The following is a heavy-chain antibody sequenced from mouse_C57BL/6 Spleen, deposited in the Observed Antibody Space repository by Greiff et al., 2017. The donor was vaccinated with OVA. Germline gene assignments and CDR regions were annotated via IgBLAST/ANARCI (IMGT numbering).Heavy chain of an antibody. CDR2: INPYNGGT. D-gene: IGHD2-3*01. Sequence: VQLQQSGPVLVKPGASVKMSCKASGYTFTDYYMNWVKQSHGKSLEWIGVINPYNGGTSYNQKFKGKATLTVDKSSSTAYMELNSLTSEDSAVYYCARWWLLPSYYAMDYWGQGTSVTVSS. CDR1: GYTFTDYY. V-gene: IGHV1-19*01. J-gene: IGHJ4*01. CDR3: ARWWLLPSYYAMDY.